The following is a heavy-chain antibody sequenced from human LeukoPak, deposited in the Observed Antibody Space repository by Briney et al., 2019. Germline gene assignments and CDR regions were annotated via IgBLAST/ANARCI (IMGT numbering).Heavy chain of an antibody. V-gene: IGHV3-23*01. D-gene: IGHD4/OR15-4a*01. CDR3: AKVSLNMVNDAFDI. CDR2: ISGIGGST. Sequence: GGSRPFSGAASGVPFSSYAMSWVRQAPGKGLDWVSAISGIGGSTYYAPSVNGRFSISRDNSKNTLYLQMTGLRAEDTAMYYRAKVSLNMVNDAFDIWGKGTMVSVSS. CDR1: GVPFSSYA. J-gene: IGHJ3*02.